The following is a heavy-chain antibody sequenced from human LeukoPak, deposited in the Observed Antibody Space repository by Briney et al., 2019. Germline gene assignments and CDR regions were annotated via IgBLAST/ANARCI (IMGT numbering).Heavy chain of an antibody. CDR3: ATAGNYRFDY. CDR2: INADGSTI. D-gene: IGHD5-24*01. V-gene: IGHV3-74*01. CDR1: GFTLSNYW. Sequence: GGSLRLSRAASGFTLSNYWMHWVRQAPGKGLVWVSRINADGSTINYADSVKGRFTISRGNAKNTLYLQMNSLTAADTALYYCATAGNYRFDYWGQGILVTVSS. J-gene: IGHJ4*02.